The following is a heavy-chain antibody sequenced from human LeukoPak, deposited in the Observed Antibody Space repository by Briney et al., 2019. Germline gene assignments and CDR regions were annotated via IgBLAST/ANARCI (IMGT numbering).Heavy chain of an antibody. CDR2: ISSSSSYI. CDR3: ARFLYLWFGELLPNYYYYGMDV. V-gene: IGHV3-21*01. CDR1: GFTFSTYE. Sequence: PGGSLRLSCAASGFTFSTYEMHWVRQAPGKGLEWVSSISSSSSYIYYADSVKGRFTISRDNAKNSLYLQMNSLRAEDTAVYYCARFLYLWFGELLPNYYYYGMDVWGQGTTVTVSS. J-gene: IGHJ6*02. D-gene: IGHD3-10*01.